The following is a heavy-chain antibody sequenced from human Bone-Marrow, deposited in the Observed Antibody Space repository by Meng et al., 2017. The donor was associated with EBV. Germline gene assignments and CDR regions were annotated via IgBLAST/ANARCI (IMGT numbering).Heavy chain of an antibody. CDR3: AKDCFGDKDS. D-gene: IGHD2-21*01. V-gene: IGHV3-74*01. Sequence: EVQLVGSGGDLVQPGGSLRLSCAASGFTFGSFAMNWVRQAPGRRLEWVSSINPDGSVINYADSVKGRFTISRDNVKNTVYLQMNNLRADDTAVYYCAKDCFGDKDSWGQGTLVTVAS. CDR1: GFTFGSFA. J-gene: IGHJ4*02. CDR2: INPDGSVI.